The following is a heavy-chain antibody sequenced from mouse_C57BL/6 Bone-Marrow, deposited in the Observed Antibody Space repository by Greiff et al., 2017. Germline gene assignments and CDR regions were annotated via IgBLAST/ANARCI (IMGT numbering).Heavy chain of an antibody. Sequence: QVQLQQSGAELARPGASVKLSCKASGYTFTSYGISWVKQRTGQGLEWIGEIYPRSGNTYYNEKFKGKATLTADKSSSTAYMELRSLTYEDSAVYFCARKGYYGSSYGYGGQGTTLTGSA. CDR2: IYPRSGNT. D-gene: IGHD1-1*01. CDR3: ARKGYYGSSYGY. V-gene: IGHV1-81*01. J-gene: IGHJ2*01. CDR1: GYTFTSYG.